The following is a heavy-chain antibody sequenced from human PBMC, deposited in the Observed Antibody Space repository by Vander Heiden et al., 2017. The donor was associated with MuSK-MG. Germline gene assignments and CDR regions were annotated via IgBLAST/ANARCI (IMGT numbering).Heavy chain of an antibody. Sequence: QLQLQESGPGLVKPSATLSLTCTVSGGSISSSSYYWGWIRQPPGKGLEWIGSIYYSGSTYYNPSLKSRVTISVDTSKNQFSLKLSSVTAADTAVYYCARNVLLWFGEFPSLGWFDPWGQGTLVTVSS. D-gene: IGHD3-10*01. CDR1: GGSISSSSYY. CDR2: IYYSGST. CDR3: ARNVLLWFGEFPSLGWFDP. J-gene: IGHJ5*02. V-gene: IGHV4-39*01.